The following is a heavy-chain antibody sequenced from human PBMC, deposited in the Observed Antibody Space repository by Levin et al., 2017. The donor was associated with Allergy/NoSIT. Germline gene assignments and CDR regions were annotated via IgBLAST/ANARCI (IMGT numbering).Heavy chain of an antibody. Sequence: PGGSLRLSCAASGFTFSSYAMSWVRQAPGKGLEWVSTVSGSGGTTYYADSVKGRFTISRDNSKNTLYLQMNSLRAEDTAVYYCAKALRRMVANTFDYWGQGTLVTVSS. J-gene: IGHJ4*02. CDR2: VSGSGGTT. CDR1: GFTFSSYA. D-gene: IGHD5-12*01. CDR3: AKALRRMVANTFDY. V-gene: IGHV3-23*01.